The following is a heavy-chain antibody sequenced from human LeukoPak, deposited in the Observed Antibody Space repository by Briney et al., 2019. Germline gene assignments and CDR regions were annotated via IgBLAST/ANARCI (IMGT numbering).Heavy chain of an antibody. Sequence: QPGGSLRLSCAASGFTFDRFTIHWVRQTPGKGLEWVSLINRRGHTFYADSVKGRFTISRENSKNRLYLQMNSLRAEDTAVYYCGRAEGYGGELDSWGQGTLVTVSS. CDR2: INRRGHT. V-gene: IGHV3-43*01. J-gene: IGHJ4*02. D-gene: IGHD4-23*01. CDR3: GRAEGYGGELDS. CDR1: GFTFDRFT.